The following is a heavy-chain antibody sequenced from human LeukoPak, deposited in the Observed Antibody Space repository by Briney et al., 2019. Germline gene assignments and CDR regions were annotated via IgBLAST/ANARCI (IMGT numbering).Heavy chain of an antibody. Sequence: SQTLSLTCTVSGDSISSGGYYWTWIRQHPGKGLEWIGYIYYRGETFYSPSLESRVTISVDRSKIHFSLKLSSVTAADTAVYYCVRGSTVVTPAYFDYWGQGVLVTVSS. CDR1: GDSISSGGYY. V-gene: IGHV4-31*03. CDR2: IYYRGET. J-gene: IGHJ4*02. CDR3: VRGSTVVTPAYFDY. D-gene: IGHD4-23*01.